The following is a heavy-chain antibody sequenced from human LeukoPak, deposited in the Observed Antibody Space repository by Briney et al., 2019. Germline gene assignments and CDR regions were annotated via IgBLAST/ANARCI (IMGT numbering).Heavy chain of an antibody. CDR2: INHSGST. CDR1: GGSFSGYY. D-gene: IGHD2-2*01. CDR3: ARGWDIVVVPAAMSLDYYYYGMDV. Sequence: PSETLSLTCAVYGGSFSGYYWCWIRQPPGKGLEWIGEINHSGSTNYNPSLKSRVTISVDTSKNQFSLKLSSVTAADTAVYYCARGWDIVVVPAAMSLDYYYYGMDVWGKGTTVTVSS. V-gene: IGHV4-34*01. J-gene: IGHJ6*04.